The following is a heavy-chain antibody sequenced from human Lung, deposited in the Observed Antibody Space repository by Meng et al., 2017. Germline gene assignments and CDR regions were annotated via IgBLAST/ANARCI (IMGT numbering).Heavy chain of an antibody. Sequence: SVMAFCKASGGMFSSSVIVWLRQAPGQGLEWMGGINLVFGTTNYAQKFQGRVTITADESTSTAYVALTRLTSEDTAIYYRERKAGNCIATTCYSLDYWGQGTLVTVSS. CDR2: INLVFGTT. CDR3: ERKAGNCIATTCYSLDY. J-gene: IGHJ4*02. V-gene: IGHV1-69*13. CDR1: GGMFSSSV. D-gene: IGHD2-15*01.